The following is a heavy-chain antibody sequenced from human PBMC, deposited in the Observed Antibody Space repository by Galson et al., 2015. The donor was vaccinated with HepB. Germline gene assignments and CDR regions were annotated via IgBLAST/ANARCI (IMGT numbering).Heavy chain of an antibody. CDR1: GGTFSSYA. CDR2: IIPILGIA. CDR3: AGAEGMATIPLDY. Sequence: SVKVPCKASGGTFSSYAISWVRQAPGQGLEWMGRIIPILGIASYAQKFQGRVTITADKSTSTAYMELSSLRSEDTAVYYCAGAEGMATIPLDYWGQGTLVTVSS. V-gene: IGHV1-69*04. D-gene: IGHD5-24*01. J-gene: IGHJ4*02.